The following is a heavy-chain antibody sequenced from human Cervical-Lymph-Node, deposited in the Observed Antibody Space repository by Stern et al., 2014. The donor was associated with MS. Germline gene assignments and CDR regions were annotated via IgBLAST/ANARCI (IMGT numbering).Heavy chain of an antibody. D-gene: IGHD6-19*01. J-gene: IGHJ6*02. CDR2: IANDGRNT. V-gene: IGHV3-30*04. CDR3: ARVGSGWYGMDV. Sequence: VQLVESGGGAVQPGRSLRLSCEASGFTFSNNAMHWVRQAPGKGLEWVAVIANDGRNTHYADSVKGRFTISRDNPKNTLYLQMNSLRVEDTAVSYCARVGSGWYGMDVWGQGTTVIVSS. CDR1: GFTFSNNA.